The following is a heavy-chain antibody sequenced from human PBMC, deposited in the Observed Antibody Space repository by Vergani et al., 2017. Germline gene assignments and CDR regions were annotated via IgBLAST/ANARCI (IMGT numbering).Heavy chain of an antibody. V-gene: IGHV4-39*01. CDR2: IYYRGLT. Sequence: QLQLQQSGPGLVKPSETLFLTCTVSADSISSGSYYWGWIRQPRGKGLEWIGGIYYRGLTYYNPSLKSRVAISVDTSKNQFSLKVTSVTAADTAVYFCARQRPGSGWSPGDFDDWGQGILVTVSS. D-gene: IGHD6-19*01. CDR3: ARQRPGSGWSPGDFDD. CDR1: ADSISSGSYY. J-gene: IGHJ4*02.